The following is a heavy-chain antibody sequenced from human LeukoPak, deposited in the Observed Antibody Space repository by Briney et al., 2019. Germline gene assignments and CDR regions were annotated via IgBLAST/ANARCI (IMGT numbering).Heavy chain of an antibody. CDR3: ARAPQSLRSGYYAGGYYYFDL. CDR1: GGSISRYY. Sequence: SETLSLTCTVSGGSISRYYWSWIRQTPGKGLEWIGYIYYSGSTDYNPSLKGRVTMSVATPQNQFSLDLSSVTAADTAVYYCARAPQSLRSGYYAGGYYYFDLWGRGTLVTVSS. V-gene: IGHV4-59*01. CDR2: IYYSGST. D-gene: IGHD3-3*01. J-gene: IGHJ2*01.